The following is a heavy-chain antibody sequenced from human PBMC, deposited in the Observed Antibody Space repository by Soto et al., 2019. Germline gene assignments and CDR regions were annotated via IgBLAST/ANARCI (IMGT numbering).Heavy chain of an antibody. CDR1: GDSISTFY. D-gene: IGHD3-22*01. Sequence: FTVSGDSISTFYWGWMRQSPGKELEWIGYVYYTGSTNYNPSLKSRVTISVDRSKNQFSLKLTSANAADTAVYYCARGRTVRDYADDSSDYFYFFDYWGQGTQVTVSS. J-gene: IGHJ4*02. V-gene: IGHV4-59*01. CDR3: ARGRTVRDYADDSSDYFYFFDY. CDR2: VYYTGST.